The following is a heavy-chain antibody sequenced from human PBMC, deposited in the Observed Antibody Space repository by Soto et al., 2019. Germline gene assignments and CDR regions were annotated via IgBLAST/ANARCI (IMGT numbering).Heavy chain of an antibody. V-gene: IGHV1-2*04. CDR3: ARDGSPYSSSYFDY. CDR2: INPNSGGT. J-gene: IGHJ4*02. Sequence: ASVKVSCKASGYTFTGYYMHWVRQAPGQGLEWMGWINPNSGGTNYAQKFQGWVTMTRDTSISTAYMELSRLRSDDTAVYYCARDGSPYSSSYFDYLGQGTLVTVSS. D-gene: IGHD6-13*01. CDR1: GYTFTGYY.